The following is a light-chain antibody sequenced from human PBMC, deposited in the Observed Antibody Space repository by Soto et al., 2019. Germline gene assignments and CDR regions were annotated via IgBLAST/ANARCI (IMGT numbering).Light chain of an antibody. CDR3: HQRGTWLET. Sequence: EIVLTQFPATLSLSPGERATLSCRASQSVSTYLAWYQQKPGQAPRLLIYGASNRATGIPARFSGSGSGTDFTLTVGSLEPEDSAVYYCHQRGTWLETFGQGTKVDIK. CDR1: QSVSTY. J-gene: IGKJ1*01. V-gene: IGKV3-11*01. CDR2: GAS.